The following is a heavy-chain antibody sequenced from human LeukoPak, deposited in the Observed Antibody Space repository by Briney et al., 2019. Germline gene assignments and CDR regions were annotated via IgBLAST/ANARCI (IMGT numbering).Heavy chain of an antibody. V-gene: IGHV3-7*01. CDR2: IKQDGSEK. CDR1: GGTFSSYW. Sequence: PGGSLRLSCAASGGTFSSYWRSWVRQAPGKGLEWVANIKQDGSEKYNVYSVKGRFTLSRDNAKNSLYLQMNSLSAEDTAVYSCARAAKYYDFWSGKGPGVGRGYMDVWGKGTTVTVSS. CDR3: ARAAKYYDFWSGKGPGVGRGYMDV. D-gene: IGHD3-3*01. J-gene: IGHJ6*03.